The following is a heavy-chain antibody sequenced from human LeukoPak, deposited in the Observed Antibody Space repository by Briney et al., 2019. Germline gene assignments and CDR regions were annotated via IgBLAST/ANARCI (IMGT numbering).Heavy chain of an antibody. CDR1: GFTFSSYS. V-gene: IGHV3-48*04. CDR3: ARDGSGYDYRAFDAFDI. CDR2: ISSSGSTI. Sequence: GGSLSLSCAASGFTFSSYSMNWVRQAPGKGLEWVSYISSSGSTIYYADSVKGRFTISRDNAKNSLLLQMNSLRAEDTAVYYCARDGSGYDYRAFDAFDIWGQGTMVTVSS. D-gene: IGHD5-12*01. J-gene: IGHJ3*02.